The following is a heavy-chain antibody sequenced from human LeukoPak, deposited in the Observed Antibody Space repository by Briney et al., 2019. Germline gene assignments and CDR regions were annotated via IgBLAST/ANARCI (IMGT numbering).Heavy chain of an antibody. Sequence: VQPGRSLRLSCAASGFSFSTYAMHWVRQAPGKGLEWVAVTSYDRNNKFYADSVKGRFTISRDDSKNTLYLQMNSLRTEDTAVYYCAKEGPERHASFDYWGQGTLVTVSS. V-gene: IGHV3-30*01. CDR2: TSYDRNNK. CDR3: AKEGPERHASFDY. D-gene: IGHD1-1*01. J-gene: IGHJ4*02. CDR1: GFSFSTYA.